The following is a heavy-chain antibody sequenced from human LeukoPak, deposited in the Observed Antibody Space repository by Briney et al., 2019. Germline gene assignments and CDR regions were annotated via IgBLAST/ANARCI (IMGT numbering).Heavy chain of an antibody. J-gene: IGHJ5*02. Sequence: PSETLSLTCAVYGESFSGYYWSWIRQPPGKGLEWIGEINHSGSTNYNPSLKSRVTISVDTSKNQFSLKLSSVTAADTAVYYCARVVRGVIQENWFDPWGQGTLVTVSS. CDR3: ARVVRGVIQENWFDP. V-gene: IGHV4-34*01. D-gene: IGHD3-10*01. CDR1: GESFSGYY. CDR2: INHSGST.